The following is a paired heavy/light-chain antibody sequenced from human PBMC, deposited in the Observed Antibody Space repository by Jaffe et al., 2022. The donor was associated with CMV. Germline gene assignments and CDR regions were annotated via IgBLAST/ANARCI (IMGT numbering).Light chain of an antibody. CDR2: DVS. CDR1: SSDVGGYNY. Sequence: QSALTQPASVSGSPGQSITISCTGTSSDVGGYNYVSWYQQHPGKAPKLMIYDVSNRPSGVSNRFSGSKSGNTASLTISGLQAEDEADYYCSSYTSSSSYVFGTGTKVTVL. J-gene: IGLJ1*01. V-gene: IGLV2-14*03. CDR3: SSYTSSSSYV.
Heavy chain of an antibody. J-gene: IGHJ4*02. V-gene: IGHV3-30*18. CDR3: AKDLWIAAAGISLCIDY. CDR1: GFTFSSYG. Sequence: QVQLVESGGGVVQPGRSLRLSCAASGFTFSSYGMHWVRQAPGKGLEWVAVISYDGSNKYYADSVKGRFTISRDNSKNTLYLQMNSLRAEDTAVYYCAKDLWIAAAGISLCIDYWGQGTLVTVSS. D-gene: IGHD6-13*01. CDR2: ISYDGSNK.